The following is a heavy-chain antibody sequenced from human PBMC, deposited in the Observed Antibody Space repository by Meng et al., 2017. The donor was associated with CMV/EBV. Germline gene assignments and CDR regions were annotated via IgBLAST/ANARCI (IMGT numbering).Heavy chain of an antibody. D-gene: IGHD2-2*01. V-gene: IGHV3-30-3*01. CDR1: GFTFSSYA. CDR2: ISYDGSNK. J-gene: IGHJ4*02. CDR3: ASPVVPAAQRNKGVATMGVDY. Sequence: GGSLRLSCAASGFTFSSYAMHWVRQAPGKGLEWVAVISYDGSNKYYADSVKGRFTISRDNSKNTLYLQMNSLRAEDTAVYYCASPVVPAAQRNKGVATMGVDYWGQGTLVTASS.